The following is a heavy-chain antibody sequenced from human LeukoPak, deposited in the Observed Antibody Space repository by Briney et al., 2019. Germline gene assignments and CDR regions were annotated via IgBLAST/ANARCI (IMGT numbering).Heavy chain of an antibody. Sequence: GASVKVSCKASGGTFSSYAISWVRQAPGQGLEWMGGIIPIFGTANYAQKFQGRVTITADESTSTAYMELSSLRSEDTAVYYCARESENMIGPHFDYWGQGTLVTVSS. CDR2: IIPIFGTA. V-gene: IGHV1-69*13. CDR1: GGTFSSYA. CDR3: ARESENMIGPHFDY. J-gene: IGHJ4*02. D-gene: IGHD3-22*01.